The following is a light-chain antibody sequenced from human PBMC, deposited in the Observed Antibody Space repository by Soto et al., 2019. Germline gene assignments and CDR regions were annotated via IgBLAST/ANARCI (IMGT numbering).Light chain of an antibody. CDR1: ENVGNNY. V-gene: IGKV3-20*01. Sequence: EVVLTQSPGTLSLSPGEGATLSCRASENVGNNYLAWFQQKPGQPPRLLIYNASSRATGIPDRFSGSGSGTDFSLAISRLEPEDFAVYFCQQYAYSPLTFGGGTKVEI. CDR2: NAS. CDR3: QQYAYSPLT. J-gene: IGKJ4*01.